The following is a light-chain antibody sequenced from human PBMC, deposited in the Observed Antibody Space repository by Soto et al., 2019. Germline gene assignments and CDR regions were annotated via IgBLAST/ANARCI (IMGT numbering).Light chain of an antibody. CDR3: QQYGGSPPYT. CDR2: GSS. V-gene: IGKV3-20*01. CDR1: PSVRGNY. J-gene: IGKJ2*01. Sequence: EIVLTQSPGTLSLSPGERATLSCGASPSVRGNYLAWYQHKPGQAPRRLIYGSSTMATGIPDRCSATGSGTDFTLTISRLEPEDSAVYLCQQYGGSPPYTFGQGTKVEIK.